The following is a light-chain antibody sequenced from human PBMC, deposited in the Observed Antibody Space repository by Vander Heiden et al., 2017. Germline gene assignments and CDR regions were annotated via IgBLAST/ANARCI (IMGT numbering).Light chain of an antibody. Sequence: QTVVTQEPSLTVSPGATVTLTCASSTGVVTSAYYPNWFQQKPGQAPRALIYSTGNKHSWTPARFSSTLLGGKAALTLSGVQPEDEAEYYCLLYFGGEAVFGGGTKLTV. CDR1: TGVVTSAYY. V-gene: IGLV7-43*01. CDR3: LLYFGGEAV. CDR2: STG. J-gene: IGLJ2*01.